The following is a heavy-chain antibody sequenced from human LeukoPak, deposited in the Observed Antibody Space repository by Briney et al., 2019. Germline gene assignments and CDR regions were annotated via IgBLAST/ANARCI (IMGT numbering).Heavy chain of an antibody. D-gene: IGHD4-23*01. V-gene: IGHV5-51*01. J-gene: IGHJ3*02. CDR1: GYSFTTYW. CDR2: VYPGDSDI. CDR3: ARQRIPVVTEPDAFDI. Sequence: GESLKISCQASGYSFTTYWIAWVRQLPGKGLEWMGRVYPGDSDITYSPSFQGQVTISADKSISTAYLQWSSLKASDTAMYYCARQRIPVVTEPDAFDIWGQGTMVTVSS.